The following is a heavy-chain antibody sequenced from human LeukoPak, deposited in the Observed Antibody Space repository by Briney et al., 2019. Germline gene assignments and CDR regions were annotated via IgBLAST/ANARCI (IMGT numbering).Heavy chain of an antibody. V-gene: IGHV5-51*01. CDR3: ARPNITSYYDSRGYDAFDV. CDR2: IYHGNSDT. J-gene: IGHJ3*01. Sequence: GESLKISCKGSGCSFTNYWIAWVRQMPGKGLEWMGIIYHGNSDTRYSPSFQGQVTISADKSISTAYLQWSSLKASDTAMYYCARPNITSYYDSRGYDAFDVWGQGTMVTVSS. D-gene: IGHD3-22*01. CDR1: GCSFTNYW.